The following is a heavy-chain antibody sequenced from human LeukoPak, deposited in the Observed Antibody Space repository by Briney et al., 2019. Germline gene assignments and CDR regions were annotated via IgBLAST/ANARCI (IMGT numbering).Heavy chain of an antibody. CDR2: ITSAGENT. V-gene: IGHV3-23*01. J-gene: IGHJ4*02. D-gene: IGHD3-22*01. Sequence: GGSLRLSCAASEFTFSIYAMSWVRQAPGKGLEWVSSITSAGENTFYTGSVKGRFTISRDNSRNKLYLQMNSLRAEDTAIYYCAKDRPNYYGSNGHYYRRDGDYWGQGTLVTVSS. CDR3: AKDRPNYYGSNGHYYRRDGDY. CDR1: EFTFSIYA.